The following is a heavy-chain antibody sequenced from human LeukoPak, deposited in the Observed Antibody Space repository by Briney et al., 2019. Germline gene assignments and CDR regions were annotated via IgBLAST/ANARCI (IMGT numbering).Heavy chain of an antibody. CDR3: AREGTTYYYGSGDNWFDP. CDR2: IYYSGST. J-gene: IGHJ5*02. Sequence: PSETLSLTCTVSGGSISSYYWSWIRQPPGKGLEWIGYIYYSGSTNYNPSLKSRVTISVDASKNQFSPKLSSVTAADTAVYYCAREGTTYYYGSGDNWFDPWGQGTLVTVSS. D-gene: IGHD3-10*01. V-gene: IGHV4-59*01. CDR1: GGSISSYY.